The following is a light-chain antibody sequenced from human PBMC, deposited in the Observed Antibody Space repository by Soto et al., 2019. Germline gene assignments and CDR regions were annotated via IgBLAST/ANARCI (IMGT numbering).Light chain of an antibody. Sequence: EVLMTQSPSSLSASAGERVTLSCRASQNIRSSLAWYQQRPGQAPRVLIYGASTRATGIPDRLSGSGSGTDFTLTISRLEPEDFAVYYCQQYNNWSTFGQGTKVDIK. J-gene: IGKJ1*01. CDR2: GAS. CDR3: QQYNNWST. V-gene: IGKV3D-15*01. CDR1: QNIRSS.